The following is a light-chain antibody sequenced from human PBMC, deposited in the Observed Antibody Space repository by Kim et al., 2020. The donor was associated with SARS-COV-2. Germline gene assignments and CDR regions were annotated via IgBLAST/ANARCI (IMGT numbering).Light chain of an antibody. J-gene: IGLJ1*01. CDR2: DVS. V-gene: IGLV2-14*03. CDR1: SSDVGGYNY. CDR3: SSYTSSSTQV. Sequence: ALTQPASVSGSPGQSITISCTGTSSDVGGYNYVSWYQQHPGKAPKLMIYDVSNRPSGVSNRFSGSKSGNTASLTISGLQAEDEADYYCSSYTSSSTQVFGTGTKVTVL.